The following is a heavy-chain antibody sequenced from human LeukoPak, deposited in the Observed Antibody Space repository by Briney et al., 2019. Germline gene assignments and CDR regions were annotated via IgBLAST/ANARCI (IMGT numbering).Heavy chain of an antibody. CDR3: AKGVAVAGSFDY. V-gene: IGHV3-30*18. CDR2: ISYDGSNK. CDR1: GFSFSIYG. Sequence: GRSTRLSCAAYGFSFSIYGMRWVSQDPSKGLEWVAVISYDGSNKYYADSVKGRFTISRDNSKNTLYLQMNSLRAEDTAVYYCAKGVAVAGSFDYWGQGTLVTVSS. J-gene: IGHJ4*02. D-gene: IGHD6-19*01.